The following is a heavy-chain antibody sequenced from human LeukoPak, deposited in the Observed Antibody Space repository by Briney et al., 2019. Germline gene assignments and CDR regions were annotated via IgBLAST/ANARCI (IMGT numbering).Heavy chain of an antibody. CDR3: ARANYYYEAFDI. CDR2: IIPIFGTA. J-gene: IGHJ3*02. V-gene: IGHV1-69*05. D-gene: IGHD3-22*01. Sequence: GASVKVSCKASGGTFSSYAISWVRQAPGQGLEWMGGIIPIFGTANYAQKFQGRVTITTDESTSTAYMELSSLRSEDTAVYYCARANYYYEAFDIWGQGTMVTVSS. CDR1: GGTFSSYA.